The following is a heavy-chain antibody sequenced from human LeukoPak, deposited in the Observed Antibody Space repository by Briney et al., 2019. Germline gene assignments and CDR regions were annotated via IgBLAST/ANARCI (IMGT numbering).Heavy chain of an antibody. J-gene: IGHJ3*02. CDR2: IYYSGST. CDR3: ARLLPGTDEGDAFDI. CDR1: GGSISSYY. V-gene: IGHV4-59*08. D-gene: IGHD1-1*01. Sequence: SETLSLTCTVSGGSISSYYWSLIRQPPGKGLEWIGYIYYSGSTNYNPSLKSRVTISVDTSKNQFSLKLSSVTAADTAVYYCARLLPGTDEGDAFDIWGQGTMVTVSS.